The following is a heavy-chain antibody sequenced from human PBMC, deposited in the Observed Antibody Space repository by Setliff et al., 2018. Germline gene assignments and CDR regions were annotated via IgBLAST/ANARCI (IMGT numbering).Heavy chain of an antibody. D-gene: IGHD1-20*01. V-gene: IGHV3-74*03. J-gene: IGHJ4*02. CDR3: AHFGYDWNDDY. Sequence: GESLTISCVGSGFTFSNYWMHWVRQAPGKGLVWVSRISHDGSYAANVDSVKGRFTISRDNAKNTLYLQMNSLRAEDTAVYYCAHFGYDWNDDYWGQGTLVTVSS. CDR1: GFTFSNYW. CDR2: ISHDGSYA.